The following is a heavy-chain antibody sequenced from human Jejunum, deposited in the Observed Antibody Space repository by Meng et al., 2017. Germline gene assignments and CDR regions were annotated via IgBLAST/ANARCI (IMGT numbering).Heavy chain of an antibody. J-gene: IGHJ2*01. CDR2: IYVTGGGT. CDR3: TKDKVYNDGIWDFDL. Sequence: GGSLRLSCIGSGFDFTYTMSWVRQAPGKGLEWVSGIYVTGGGTFYSDSVKGRFAISRDNSKNSLYLQMNNLRADDTAIYYCTKDKVYNDGIWDFDLWGRGTLVTVSS. V-gene: IGHV3-23*01. D-gene: IGHD1-14*01. CDR1: GFDFTYT.